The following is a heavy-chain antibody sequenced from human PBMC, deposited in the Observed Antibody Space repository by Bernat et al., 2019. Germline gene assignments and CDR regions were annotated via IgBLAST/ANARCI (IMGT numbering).Heavy chain of an antibody. CDR2: ISGSGGST. CDR3: ATTKVVGATMGEAG. CDR1: EFTFSSYA. J-gene: IGHJ4*02. D-gene: IGHD1-26*01. V-gene: IGHV3-23*01. Sequence: EVQLLESGGGLVQPGGSLRLSCAASEFTFSSYAMSWVRQAPGKGLEWVSGISGSGGSTYYADSVKGRFTISRHNSKNTLFLQMNSLRAEDTAVYYCATTKVVGATMGEAGWGQGTLVTVSS.